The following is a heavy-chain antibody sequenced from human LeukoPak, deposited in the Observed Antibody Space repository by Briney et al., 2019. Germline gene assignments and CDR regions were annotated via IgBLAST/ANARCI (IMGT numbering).Heavy chain of an antibody. Sequence: PSGTLSLTCGVSGGSISSYYWSWIRQPPGKGLEWIAYLFYSGSTDYNPSLESRVTISVDTSKNQFSLKLRSVTAADTAVYYCATVAVIRGVTYFDYWGQGTLVTVSS. CDR1: GGSISSYY. V-gene: IGHV4-59*01. CDR3: ATVAVIRGVTYFDY. CDR2: LFYSGST. J-gene: IGHJ4*02. D-gene: IGHD3-10*01.